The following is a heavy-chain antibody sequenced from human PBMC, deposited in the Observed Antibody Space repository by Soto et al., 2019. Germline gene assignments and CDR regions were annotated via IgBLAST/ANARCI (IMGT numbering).Heavy chain of an antibody. CDR3: ARDRAAAGYDAFDI. D-gene: IGHD6-13*01. CDR2: IIPIFGTA. CDR1: GGTFSSYA. Sequence: SVKVSCKASGGTFSSYAISWVRQAPGQGLEWMGGIIPIFGTANYAQKFQGRVTITADESTSTAYMELSSLRSEDTAVYYCARDRAAAGYDAFDIWGQGTMVTVSS. V-gene: IGHV1-69*13. J-gene: IGHJ3*02.